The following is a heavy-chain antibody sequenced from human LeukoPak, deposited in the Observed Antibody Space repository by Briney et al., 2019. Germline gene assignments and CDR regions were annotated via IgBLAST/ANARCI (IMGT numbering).Heavy chain of an antibody. Sequence: SVKVSCKASGGTFSSYAISWVRQAPGQGLEWMGGIIPIFGTANYAQKFQGRVTITADESTSTAYMELSSLRSEDTAVYYCATATLKWEPESNWGQGTLVTVSS. V-gene: IGHV1-69*13. CDR3: ATATLKWEPESN. J-gene: IGHJ4*02. CDR2: IIPIFGTA. CDR1: GGTFSSYA. D-gene: IGHD1-26*01.